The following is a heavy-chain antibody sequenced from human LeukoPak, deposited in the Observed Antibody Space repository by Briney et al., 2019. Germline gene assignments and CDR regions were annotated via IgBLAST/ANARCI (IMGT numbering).Heavy chain of an antibody. CDR3: AKDRRACSSSSCYYRFDY. D-gene: IGHD2-2*01. CDR2: ISGSGGST. CDR1: GFTFSSYA. Sequence: GGSLRLSCAASGFTFSSYAMSWVRQAPGKGLEWVSAISGSGGSTYYADSVKGRFTISRDNSKNTLYLQMNSLRAEDTAVYYCAKDRRACSSSSCYYRFDYWGQGTLVTVSS. V-gene: IGHV3-23*01. J-gene: IGHJ4*02.